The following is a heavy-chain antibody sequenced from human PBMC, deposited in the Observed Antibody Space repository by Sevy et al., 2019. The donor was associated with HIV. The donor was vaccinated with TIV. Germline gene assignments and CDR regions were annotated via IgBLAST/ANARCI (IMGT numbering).Heavy chain of an antibody. CDR3: SKPRLGASWATFDI. CDR2: IKSKMDGRAA. V-gene: IGHV3-15*07. D-gene: IGHD1-26*01. CDR1: GFPFKNAW. J-gene: IGHJ3*02. Sequence: GGSLRLSCTVSGFPFKNAWMHWVRQAPGRGLEWVGRIKSKMDGRAAEYSAPVKGRFSISRDDSKNTVYLQMNSLKIEDTAVYYCSKPRLGASWATFDIWGQGTMVTVSS.